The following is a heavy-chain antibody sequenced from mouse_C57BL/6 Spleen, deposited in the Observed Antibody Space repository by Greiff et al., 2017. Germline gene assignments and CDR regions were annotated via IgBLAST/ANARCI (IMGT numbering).Heavy chain of an antibody. CDR2: IYPGSGST. CDR1: GYTFPSYW. D-gene: IGHD2-4*01. V-gene: IGHV1-55*01. Sequence: QVQLQQPGAELVKPGASVKMSCKASGYTFPSYWITWVKQRPGQGLEWIGDIYPGSGSTNYNEKFKSKATLTVDTSSSTAYMQLSSLTSEDSAVYYCATDDYEEGGVFAYWGQGTLVTVSA. J-gene: IGHJ3*01. CDR3: ATDDYEEGGVFAY.